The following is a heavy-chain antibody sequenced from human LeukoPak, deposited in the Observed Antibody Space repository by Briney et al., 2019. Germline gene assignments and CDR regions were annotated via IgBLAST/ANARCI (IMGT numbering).Heavy chain of an antibody. Sequence: SETLSLTCAVCCGFFSGYYWSWIRQPPGKGLEWIGEINHSGSTNYNPSLKSRVTISVDTSKNQFSLKLSSVTAADTAVYYCARGPALTVTTDYTFDYWGQGTLVTVSS. D-gene: IGHD4-17*01. CDR1: CGFFSGYY. CDR3: ARGPALTVTTDYTFDY. J-gene: IGHJ4*02. CDR2: INHSGST. V-gene: IGHV4-34*01.